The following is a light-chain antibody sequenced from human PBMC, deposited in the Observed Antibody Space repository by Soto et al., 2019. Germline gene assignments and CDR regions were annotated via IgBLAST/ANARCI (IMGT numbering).Light chain of an antibody. J-gene: IGLJ3*02. V-gene: IGLV1-40*01. CDR3: QSYDTRLGAEL. Sequence: QPVLTQPPSVSGAPGQRATLSCTGSSSNFGARYDVHWYQHIPGKAPKLIIFGNTNRPSGVPDRFSGSRSGTSASLVIAGLQPEDEAHYYCQSYDTRLGAELFGGGTQLTVL. CDR1: SSNFGARYD. CDR2: GNT.